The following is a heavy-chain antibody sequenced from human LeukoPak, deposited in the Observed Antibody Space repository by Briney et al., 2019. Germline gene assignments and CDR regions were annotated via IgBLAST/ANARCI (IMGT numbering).Heavy chain of an antibody. CDR3: ARGYYDILTGVNWFDP. J-gene: IGHJ5*02. V-gene: IGHV4-30-4*07. CDR2: ICYSGRT. Sequence: SETQSLTCAVSGGSISSGGFSWSWIRQPPGKGLEWIGYICYSGRTYYNPSLQSRLIISVDTSKNQFSLKLSSVTAEDTAVYYCARGYYDILTGVNWFDPWGQGTLVTVSS. D-gene: IGHD3-9*01. CDR1: GGSISSGGFS.